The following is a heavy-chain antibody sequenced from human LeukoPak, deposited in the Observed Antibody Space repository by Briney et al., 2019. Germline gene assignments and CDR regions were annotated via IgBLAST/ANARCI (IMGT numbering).Heavy chain of an antibody. CDR3: AKEVTSLDD. D-gene: IGHD2-21*02. CDR1: GFTFSSYG. V-gene: IGHV3-30*18. CDR2: ISYDGSNQ. Sequence: GGSLRLSCAASGFTFSSYGMHWVRQAPGKGLEWVALISYDGSNQYYADSVKGRFTVSRDNSKNTLSMQMNSLRVEDTAVYYCAKEVTSLDDWGQGALGTVSS. J-gene: IGHJ4*02.